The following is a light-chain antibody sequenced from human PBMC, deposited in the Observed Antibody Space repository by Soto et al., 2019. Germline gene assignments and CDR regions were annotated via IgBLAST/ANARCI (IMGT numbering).Light chain of an antibody. J-gene: IGKJ1*01. Sequence: ASVGDRVTITCRASQSISSYLNWYQQKPGKAPKLLIYAASSLQSGVPSRFSGSGSGTDFTLTISSLQPEDFATYYCQQSYSTLGTFGQGTKVDI. V-gene: IGKV1-39*01. CDR1: QSISSY. CDR3: QQSYSTLGT. CDR2: AAS.